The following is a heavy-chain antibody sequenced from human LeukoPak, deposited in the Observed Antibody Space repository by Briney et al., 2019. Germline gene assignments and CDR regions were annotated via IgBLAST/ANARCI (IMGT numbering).Heavy chain of an antibody. Sequence: PSETLSLTCTVSGGSISSSSYFWAWIRQPPGKGLEWIGSISYSGSTYYNPSLKSRATISVDTSKNQFSLNLSSVTAADTAVYYCARRTTVVTPPDYWGQGTLVTVCS. CDR1: GGSISSSSYF. D-gene: IGHD4-23*01. J-gene: IGHJ4*02. CDR2: ISYSGST. CDR3: ARRTTVVTPPDY. V-gene: IGHV4-39*01.